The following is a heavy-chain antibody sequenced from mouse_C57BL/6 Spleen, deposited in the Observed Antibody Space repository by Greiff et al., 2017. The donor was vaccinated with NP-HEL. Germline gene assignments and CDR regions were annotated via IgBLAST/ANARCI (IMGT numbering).Heavy chain of an antibody. CDR2: IDPEDGDT. J-gene: IGHJ2*01. CDR1: GFNIKDYY. V-gene: IGHV14-1*01. CDR3: TTSYDGYYPLFDY. Sequence: VQLKQSGAELVRPGASVKLSCTASGFNIKDYYMHWVKQRPEQGLEWIGRIDPEDGDTEYAPKFQGKATMTADTSSNTAYLQLSSLTSEDTAVYYCTTSYDGYYPLFDYWGQGTTLTVSS. D-gene: IGHD2-3*01.